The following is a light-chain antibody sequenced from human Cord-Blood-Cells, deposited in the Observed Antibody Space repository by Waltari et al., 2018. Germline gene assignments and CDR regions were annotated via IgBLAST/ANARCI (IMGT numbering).Light chain of an antibody. CDR3: SSYTSSSTLGV. J-gene: IGLJ2*01. V-gene: IGLV2-14*01. CDR1: SSDVGGYTY. CDR2: EVS. Sequence: QSALTQPASVSGSTGQSITISCTGTSSDVGGYTYVSWYQQHPGKAPKLMIYEVSNRPSGVSNRFSGSKSGNTASLTISGLQAEDEADYYCSSYTSSSTLGVFGGGTKLTVL.